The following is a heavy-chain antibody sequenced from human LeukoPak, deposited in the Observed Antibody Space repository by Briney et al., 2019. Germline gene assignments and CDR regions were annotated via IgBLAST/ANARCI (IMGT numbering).Heavy chain of an antibody. Sequence: GGSLRLSCAVSQFTFSTYWMSWFRQAPGKGLEWVGFIRRKVYGGTTEYAASVKGRFTISRDDSKSIAYLQMNSLKTEDTAVYYCTRDSGGSYVVFDYWGQGTLVTVSS. J-gene: IGHJ4*02. CDR2: IRRKVYGGTT. CDR3: TRDSGGSYVVFDY. V-gene: IGHV3-49*03. D-gene: IGHD2-15*01. CDR1: QFTFSTYW.